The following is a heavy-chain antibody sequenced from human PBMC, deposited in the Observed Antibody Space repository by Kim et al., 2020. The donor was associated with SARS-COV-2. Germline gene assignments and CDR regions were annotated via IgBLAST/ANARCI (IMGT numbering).Heavy chain of an antibody. CDR1: GDSISGGGHY. CDR3: ARTRSTYGTSFDY. J-gene: IGHJ4*02. CDR2: IFYTVST. V-gene: IGHV4-31*03. Sequence: SETLSLTCTVSGDSISGGGHYWSWIRQHPGGGLEWIGYIFYTVSTFYNPSLKSRVIISVDTSKNQFSLQLNSVTVADTAVYACARTRSTYGTSFDYCGRG. D-gene: IGHD2-8*01.